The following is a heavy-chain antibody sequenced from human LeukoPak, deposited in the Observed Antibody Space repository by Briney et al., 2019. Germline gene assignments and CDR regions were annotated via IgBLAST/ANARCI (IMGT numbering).Heavy chain of an antibody. CDR2: ISSSSSTI. V-gene: IGHV3-48*04. CDR3: GRYFSDDSSVYYGELDY. D-gene: IGHD3-22*01. J-gene: IGHJ4*02. Sequence: GGSLRLSCAASGFTFSSYIMNWVRQAPGKGLEWVSYISSSSSTIYYADSLKGRFTISRDNAKNSLYLQMNSLRAEDTAVYYGGRYFSDDSSVYYGELDYWGQGTLVTVSS. CDR1: GFTFSSYI.